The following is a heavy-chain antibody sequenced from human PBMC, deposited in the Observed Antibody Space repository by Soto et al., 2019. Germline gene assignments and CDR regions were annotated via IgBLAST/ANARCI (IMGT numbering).Heavy chain of an antibody. Sequence: QVQLVESGGGVVQPGRSLRLSCAASGFTFSYYGMHWVRQAPGKGLEWVAVIWYDGSNKYYADSVKGRFTISRNNFKNTPDLQMGSLRDEDTAIYYCSGDICGRAAGCANWGQGNLVIVSS. CDR3: SGDICGRAAGCAN. J-gene: IGHJ4*02. V-gene: IGHV3-33*01. CDR2: IWYDGSNK. D-gene: IGHD6-19*01. CDR1: GFTFSYYG.